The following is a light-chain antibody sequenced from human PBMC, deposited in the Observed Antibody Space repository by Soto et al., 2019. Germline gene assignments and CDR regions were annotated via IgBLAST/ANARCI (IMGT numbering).Light chain of an antibody. CDR1: QGISNY. J-gene: IGKJ1*01. Sequence: DLQMTQSPSYLSASVGDRVTITCRASQGISNYLAWYQQKPGKVPKLLIYAASTLQSGVPSRFSGSGSGTDFTLTICSLQPEDVATYYCQKYNSAPWTFGQGTKVEIK. V-gene: IGKV1-27*01. CDR2: AAS. CDR3: QKYNSAPWT.